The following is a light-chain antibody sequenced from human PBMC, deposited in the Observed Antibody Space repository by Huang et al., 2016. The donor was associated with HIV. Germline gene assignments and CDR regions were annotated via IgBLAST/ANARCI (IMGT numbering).Light chain of an antibody. V-gene: IGKV1-NL1*01. CDR1: LGVSHS. Sequence: DNPLTQSPSSLSASVGDSVTITCRASLGVSHSLAWYQQKPGSAPLLLVSDTSRLESGVPSRFGGSRSGSDYTLTISGLQPEDFATYYCHQYYAVPQTFGQGTRVEIK. CDR3: HQYYAVPQT. CDR2: DTS. J-gene: IGKJ1*01.